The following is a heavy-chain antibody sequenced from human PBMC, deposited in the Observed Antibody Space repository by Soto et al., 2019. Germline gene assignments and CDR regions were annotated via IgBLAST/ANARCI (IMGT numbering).Heavy chain of an antibody. CDR3: ARAGALSSGYPNWFDP. CDR2: IIPIFGTA. CDR1: GGTFSSYA. Sequence: ASVKVSCKASGGTFSSYAISWVRQAPGQGLEWMGGIIPIFGTANYAQKFQGRVTITADESTSTAYMELSSLRSEDTAVYYCARAGALSSGYPNWFDPWGQGTLVTVSS. D-gene: IGHD3-22*01. V-gene: IGHV1-69*13. J-gene: IGHJ5*02.